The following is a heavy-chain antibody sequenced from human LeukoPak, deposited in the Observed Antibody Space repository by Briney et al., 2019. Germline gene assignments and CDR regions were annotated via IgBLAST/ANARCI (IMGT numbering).Heavy chain of an antibody. J-gene: IGHJ4*02. V-gene: IGHV4-39*01. CDR2: IYYSGST. CDR3: ARQVMEIAVAFDY. CDR1: GGSISSSSYY. Sequence: KASETLSLTCTVSGGSISSSSYYWGWIRQPPGKGLEWIGSIYYSGSTYYNPSLKSRVTISVDTSKNQFSLKLSSVTAADTAVYYCARQVMEIAVAFDYWGQGTLVTVSS. D-gene: IGHD6-19*01.